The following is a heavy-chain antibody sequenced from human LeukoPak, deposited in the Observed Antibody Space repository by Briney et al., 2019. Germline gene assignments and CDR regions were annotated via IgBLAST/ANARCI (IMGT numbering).Heavy chain of an antibody. D-gene: IGHD6-19*01. V-gene: IGHV3-23*01. Sequence: PGGSLRLSCAASGFTFSSAAMTWVRQAPGQGLEWVSTITGSDDKTYYADSVKGRFTISRDNAKNSLYLQMNSLRAEDTAVYYCASIAVAAPGDAFDIWGQGTKVTVSS. CDR1: GFTFSSAA. J-gene: IGHJ3*02. CDR2: ITGSDDKT. CDR3: ASIAVAAPGDAFDI.